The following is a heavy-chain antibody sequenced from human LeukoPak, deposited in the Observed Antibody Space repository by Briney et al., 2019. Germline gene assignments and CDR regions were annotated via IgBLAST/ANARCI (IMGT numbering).Heavy chain of an antibody. J-gene: IGHJ5*02. V-gene: IGHV4-38-2*02. CDR2: IYHSGST. CDR1: GYSISSGYY. CDR3: AREKGGSDP. D-gene: IGHD3-10*01. Sequence: SETLSLTCTVSGYSISSGYYWGWIRQPPGKGLEWIGSIYHSGSTYYNPSLKSRVTIPVGTSKNQFSLKLSSVTAADTAVYYCAREKGGSDPWGQGTLVTVSS.